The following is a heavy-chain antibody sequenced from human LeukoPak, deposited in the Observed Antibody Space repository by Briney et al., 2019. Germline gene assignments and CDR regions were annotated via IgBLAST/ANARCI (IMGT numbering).Heavy chain of an antibody. CDR3: AKNRYCGGGTCYWSYFDY. CDR2: ISGGGGST. J-gene: IGHJ4*02. D-gene: IGHD2-15*01. V-gene: IGHV3-23*01. CDR1: GFTFRTYA. Sequence: LPGGSLRLSCAASGFTFRTYAMSWVRQAPGKGLEWVSAISGGGGSTYYADSVKGRFTISRDNSKNTLFLQMNSLRAEDTAVYYCAKNRYCGGGTCYWSYFDYWGQGTRVTVSS.